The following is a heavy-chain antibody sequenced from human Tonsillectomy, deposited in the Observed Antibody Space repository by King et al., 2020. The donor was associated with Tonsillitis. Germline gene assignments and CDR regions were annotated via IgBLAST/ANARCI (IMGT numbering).Heavy chain of an antibody. J-gene: IGHJ6*02. D-gene: IGHD6-13*01. CDR3: AKDRNVGGDPSSPYGMDV. V-gene: IGHV3-9*01. Sequence: GQLVQSGGGLVQPGRSLRLSCAASGFTFDDYAMHWVRQAPGKGLEWVSGISWNSGSIGYADSVKGRFTISRDNAKNSLYLQMYSLRAEDTALYYCAKDRNVGGDPSSPYGMDVWGQGTTVTVSS. CDR1: GFTFDDYA. CDR2: ISWNSGSI.